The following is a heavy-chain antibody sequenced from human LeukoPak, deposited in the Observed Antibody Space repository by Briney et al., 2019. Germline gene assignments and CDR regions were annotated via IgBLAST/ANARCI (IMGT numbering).Heavy chain of an antibody. CDR1: GFTFSSYS. CDR3: ATSSSSGY. V-gene: IGHV3-7*01. CDR2: IKQDGSEK. J-gene: IGHJ4*02. D-gene: IGHD6-6*01. Sequence: PGGSLRLSCAASGFTFSSYSMNWVRQAPGKGLEWVANIKQDGSEKYYVDSVKGRFTISRDNAKNSLYLQMNSLRAEDTAVYYCATSSSSGYWGQGTLVTVSS.